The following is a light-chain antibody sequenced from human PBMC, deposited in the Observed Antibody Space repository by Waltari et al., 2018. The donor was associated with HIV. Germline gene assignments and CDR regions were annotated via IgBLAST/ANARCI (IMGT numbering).Light chain of an antibody. CDR3: SSHAGSKVV. J-gene: IGLJ2*01. V-gene: IGLV2-8*01. CDR2: DVM. CDR1: SSDVGGYNY. Sequence: QSALTQPPSASGSPGQSVTLSCTGTSSDVGGYNYVSWHQQHPGKAPKLMIYDVMKRPSGVPDRVWGSKSGNTASRTVSGLQPEDEADYCCSSHAGSKVVFGGGTRLTVL.